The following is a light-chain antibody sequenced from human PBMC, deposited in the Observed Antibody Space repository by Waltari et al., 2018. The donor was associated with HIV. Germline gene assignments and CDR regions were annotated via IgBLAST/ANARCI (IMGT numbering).Light chain of an antibody. CDR2: EAK. CDR3: SSYSSTGTLVL. J-gene: IGLJ2*01. CDR1: SSDIGTSDY. Sequence: QSALTQPASVSGSPGQSITISCNGTSSDIGTSDYVSWYQHFPGKAPRPIVYEAKKRPSVTSNRFSGAKTDKTASLTISGLQVEDEAIYYCSSYSSTGTLVLFGEGTHLTVV. V-gene: IGLV2-14*01.